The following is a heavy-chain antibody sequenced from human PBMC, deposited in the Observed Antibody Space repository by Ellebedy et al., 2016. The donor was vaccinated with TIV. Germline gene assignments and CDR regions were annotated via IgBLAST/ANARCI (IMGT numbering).Heavy chain of an antibody. V-gene: IGHV4-59*08. CDR1: GGSISSYY. CDR3: ATYTMGRLDY. CDR2: FYYSGNT. J-gene: IGHJ4*02. Sequence: MPSETLSLTCAVSGGSISSYYWTWIRQPPGKVLAWIAYFYYSGNTDYSPSLKSRVTILVDTSKNQFSLKLSSVTAADTAVYYCATYTMGRLDYWGQGTLVTVSS. D-gene: IGHD1-1*01.